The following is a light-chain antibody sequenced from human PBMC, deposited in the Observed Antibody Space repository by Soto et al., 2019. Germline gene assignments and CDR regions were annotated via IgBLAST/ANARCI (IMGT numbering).Light chain of an antibody. CDR3: SSYTTSSTYV. CDR1: SRDVGGYNY. Sequence: QSVLTQPASVSGSPGQSITISCTGTSRDVGGYNYVSWYQHHPSKAPKLMIYDVSNRPSGVSSRFSGSKSGNTASLTISGLQAEDEADYYCSSYTTSSTYVLGTGTKVTVL. J-gene: IGLJ1*01. V-gene: IGLV2-14*03. CDR2: DVS.